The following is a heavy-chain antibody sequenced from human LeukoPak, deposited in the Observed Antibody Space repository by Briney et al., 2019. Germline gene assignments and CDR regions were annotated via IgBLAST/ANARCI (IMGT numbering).Heavy chain of an antibody. CDR3: ARSDVVPRTGPFDY. J-gene: IGHJ4*02. Sequence: GASVKVSCKASGGTFSSYAINWVRQAPGQGLEWMGGIISIFGTTNYAQKFQGRVTITTDESTSTAYMELSSLRSEDTAVYYCARSDVVPRTGPFDYWGQGTLVTVSS. V-gene: IGHV1-69*05. D-gene: IGHD1-14*01. CDR2: IISIFGTT. CDR1: GGTFSSYA.